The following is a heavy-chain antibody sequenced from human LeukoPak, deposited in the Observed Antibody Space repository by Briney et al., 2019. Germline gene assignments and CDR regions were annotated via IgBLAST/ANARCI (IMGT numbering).Heavy chain of an antibody. CDR2: IYSGGST. V-gene: IGHV3-66*01. Sequence: GGSLRLSCAASGFTVSSNYMSWVRQVPGKGLEWVSVIYSGGSTYYADSVKGRFTISRDNSKNTLFLQMNSLRAEDTAVYYCARGYCSGGSCAHFPDYFDYWGQGTLVTVSS. CDR1: GFTVSSNY. D-gene: IGHD2-15*01. CDR3: ARGYCSGGSCAHFPDYFDY. J-gene: IGHJ4*02.